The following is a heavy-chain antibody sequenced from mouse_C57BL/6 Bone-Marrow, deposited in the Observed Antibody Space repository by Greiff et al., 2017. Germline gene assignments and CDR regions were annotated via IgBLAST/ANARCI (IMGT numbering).Heavy chain of an antibody. Sequence: EVKLMESGGGLVQPGGSLKLSCAASGFTFSDYGMAWVRQAPRKGPEWVAFISNLAYSIYYADTVTGRFTISRENAKNTLYLEMSSLRSEDTAMYYCARRLRGYFDVWGTGTTVTVSS. CDR1: GFTFSDYG. CDR2: ISNLAYSI. V-gene: IGHV5-15*01. CDR3: ARRLRGYFDV. J-gene: IGHJ1*03. D-gene: IGHD2-2*01.